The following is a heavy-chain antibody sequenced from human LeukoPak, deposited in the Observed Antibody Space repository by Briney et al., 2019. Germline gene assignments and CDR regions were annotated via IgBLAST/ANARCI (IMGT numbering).Heavy chain of an antibody. Sequence: SETLSLTCTVSGGSISSAGHYWGWIRQPPGKEMEWIAYMYYSGSTYYNPSLKSRVTMSADTSKNQLSLKLSSVTAADTAVYYCARPYYYDSRIDPWGQGILVTVSS. CDR2: MYYSGST. J-gene: IGHJ5*02. CDR3: ARPYYYDSRIDP. CDR1: GGSISSAGHY. V-gene: IGHV4-30-4*08. D-gene: IGHD3-22*01.